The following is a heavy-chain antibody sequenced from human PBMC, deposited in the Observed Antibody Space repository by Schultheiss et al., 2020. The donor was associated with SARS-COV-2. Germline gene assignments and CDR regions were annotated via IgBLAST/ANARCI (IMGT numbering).Heavy chain of an antibody. D-gene: IGHD6-19*01. CDR1: GFTFSSYS. CDR3: AREEQWLSIGFDY. Sequence: GGSLRLSCAASGFTFSSYSMNWVRQAPGKGLEWVSSISSSSSYIFYADSVKGRFTISRDNAKNSLYLQMNSLRAEDTAVYYCAREEQWLSIGFDYWGQGTLVTVSS. V-gene: IGHV3-21*01. J-gene: IGHJ4*02. CDR2: ISSSSSYI.